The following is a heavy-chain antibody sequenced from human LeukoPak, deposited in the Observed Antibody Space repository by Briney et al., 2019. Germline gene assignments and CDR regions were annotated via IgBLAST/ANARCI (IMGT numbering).Heavy chain of an antibody. V-gene: IGHV4-61*02. CDR1: GGSISSGSYY. Sequence: SQTLSLTCTVSGGSISSGSYYWSWIRQPAGKGLEWIGRIYTSGSTNYNPSLKSRVTISVDTSKNQFSLKLSSVTAADTAVYYCARVSYDILTGSDAFDIWGQGTMVTVSS. CDR2: IYTSGST. J-gene: IGHJ3*02. CDR3: ARVSYDILTGSDAFDI. D-gene: IGHD3-9*01.